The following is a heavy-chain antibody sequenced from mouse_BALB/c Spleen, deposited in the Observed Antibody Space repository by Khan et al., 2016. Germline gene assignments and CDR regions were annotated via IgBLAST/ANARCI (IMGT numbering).Heavy chain of an antibody. Sequence: QIQLVQSGPELKKPGETVKISCKASGYSFRNYGMNWVKQAPGKGLKWMGWINTNTGEPTYAEEFKGRFAFSLETSASTAYLQINNLKNEDTATYFCANYGSSGYFDYCGQGTTLTVSS. V-gene: IGHV9-3*02. CDR3: ANYGSSGYFDY. J-gene: IGHJ2*01. CDR1: GYSFRNYG. CDR2: INTNTGEP. D-gene: IGHD1-1*01.